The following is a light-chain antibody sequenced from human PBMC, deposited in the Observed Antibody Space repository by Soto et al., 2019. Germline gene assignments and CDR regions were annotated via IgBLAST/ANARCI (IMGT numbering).Light chain of an antibody. CDR2: EVN. Sequence: QSVLTQPLSASGSPGQSVAISCTRTSSDVCGYNYVSWYQQHPGKAPKLMIYEVNKRPSGVPDRFSGSKSGNTASLTVSGLQAEDEADYYCSSYAGSSNVFGTGTKLTV. V-gene: IGLV2-8*01. CDR3: SSYAGSSNV. J-gene: IGLJ1*01. CDR1: SSDVCGYNY.